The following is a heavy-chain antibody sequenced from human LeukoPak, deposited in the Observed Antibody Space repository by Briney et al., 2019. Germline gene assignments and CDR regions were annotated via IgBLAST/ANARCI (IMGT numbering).Heavy chain of an antibody. CDR1: GFTFSNYG. CDR3: ARNGGNGGLDV. J-gene: IGHJ3*01. D-gene: IGHD4-23*01. CDR2: VRGATNV. V-gene: IGHV3-13*01. Sequence: GGSLRLSCAASGFTFSNYGMHWVRQGAGKGLEWVSAVRGATNVYYAGPVQGRFSISRDNAKNSLYLQMDSLRAGDTAVYYCARNGGNGGLDVWGQGTTVTVSS.